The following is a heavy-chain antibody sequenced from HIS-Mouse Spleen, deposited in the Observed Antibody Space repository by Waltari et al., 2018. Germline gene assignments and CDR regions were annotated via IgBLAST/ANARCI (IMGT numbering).Heavy chain of an antibody. J-gene: IGHJ2*01. CDR1: GGSISSSSYY. Sequence: QLQLQESGPGLVKPSETLSLTCTVSGGSISSSSYYWGWIRQPPGKGLEWIGSISYSGRTYYNPSLKSRVTLSVYTSKNPFSLKLSSVTAADTAVYYCAREIPYSSSWYDWYFDLWGRGILVTVSS. CDR2: ISYSGRT. V-gene: IGHV4-39*07. D-gene: IGHD6-13*01. CDR3: AREIPYSSSWYDWYFDL.